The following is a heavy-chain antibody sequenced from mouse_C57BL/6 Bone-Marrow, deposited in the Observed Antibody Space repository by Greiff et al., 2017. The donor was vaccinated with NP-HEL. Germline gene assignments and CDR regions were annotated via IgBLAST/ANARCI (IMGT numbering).Heavy chain of an antibody. Sequence: QVQLQQSGAELAKPGASVMLSCKASGYTFTSYWMHWVKQRPGQGLEWIGYINPCHGDTKYNQKFKDKATLTANKTTSTAYMQLGSLSDADAAVYYSARTRGGSPWFAYWGQGTLVTVSA. CDR1: GYTFTSYW. CDR2: INPCHGDT. V-gene: IGHV1-7*01. J-gene: IGHJ3*01. CDR3: ARTRGGSPWFAY.